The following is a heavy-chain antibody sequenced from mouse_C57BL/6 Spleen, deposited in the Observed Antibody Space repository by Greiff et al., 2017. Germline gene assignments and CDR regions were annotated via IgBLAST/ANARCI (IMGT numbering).Heavy chain of an antibody. CDR2: IDPENGDT. CDR3: TQSDYGSSPYWYFDV. V-gene: IGHV14-4*01. CDR1: GFNIKDDY. Sequence: VQLQQSGAELVRPGASVKLSCTASGFNIKDDYMHWVKQRPEQGLEWIGWIDPENGDTEYASKFQGKATITADTSSNTAYLQLSSLTSEDTAVYYCTQSDYGSSPYWYFDVWGTGTTVTVSS. D-gene: IGHD1-1*01. J-gene: IGHJ1*03.